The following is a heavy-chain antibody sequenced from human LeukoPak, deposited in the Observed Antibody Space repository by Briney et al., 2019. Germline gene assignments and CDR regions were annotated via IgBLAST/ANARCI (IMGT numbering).Heavy chain of an antibody. CDR1: GGSISSYY. J-gene: IGHJ4*02. CDR2: IYYSGST. CDR3: ASMGGQQLAEYYFDY. Sequence: SETLSLTCTVSGGSISSYYWSWIRQPPGKGLECIGYIYYSGSTNYNPSLKSRVTISVDTSKNQFSLKLSSVTAADTAVYYCASMGGQQLAEYYFDYWGQGTLVTVSS. D-gene: IGHD6-13*01. V-gene: IGHV4-59*01.